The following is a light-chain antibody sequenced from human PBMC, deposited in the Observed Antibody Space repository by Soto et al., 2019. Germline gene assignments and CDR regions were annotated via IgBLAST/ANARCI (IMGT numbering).Light chain of an antibody. CDR2: GAS. Sequence: EIVMTQSPATLSVSPGERATVSCRASQSISSNLAWYQQKPGQAPRLLIYGASTRPPAIPARFSGSGSGTEFTLTINRLESEDFTVYYCQNYNNWPTWTFGQGTKVEIK. CDR1: QSISSN. CDR3: QNYNNWPTWT. J-gene: IGKJ1*01. V-gene: IGKV3-15*01.